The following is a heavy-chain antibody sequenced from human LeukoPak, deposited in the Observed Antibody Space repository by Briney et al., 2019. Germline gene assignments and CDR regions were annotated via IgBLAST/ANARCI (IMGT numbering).Heavy chain of an antibody. CDR3: ARPYYDSSGYYYDGAFDI. J-gene: IGHJ3*02. CDR1: GFTFSSYD. Sequence: GSLRPSCAAPGFTFSSYDMHWVRQATGKGLEWVSAIGTAGDTYYPGSVKGRFTIPRENAKNSLYLQMNRLRAGDTAVYYCARPYYDSSGYYYDGAFDIWGQGTMVTVSS. D-gene: IGHD3-22*01. V-gene: IGHV3-13*01. CDR2: IGTAGDT.